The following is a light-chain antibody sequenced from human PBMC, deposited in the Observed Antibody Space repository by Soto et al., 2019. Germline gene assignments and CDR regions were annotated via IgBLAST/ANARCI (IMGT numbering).Light chain of an antibody. CDR1: QSISRW. J-gene: IGKJ5*01. Sequence: QVAQSPFTPPSSFRARVTISCPASQSISRWLAWYQQKPGKAPKLLIYEASTLESGVPSRFSGSGSGTEFTLTISSLQPDDFATYYCQHYNSYSITFGQGTRLEIK. CDR3: QHYNSYSIT. CDR2: EAS. V-gene: IGKV1-5*01.